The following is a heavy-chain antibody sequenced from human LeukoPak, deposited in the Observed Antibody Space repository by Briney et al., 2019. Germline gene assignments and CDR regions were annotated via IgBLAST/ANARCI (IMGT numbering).Heavy chain of an antibody. CDR2: ISGSGGST. D-gene: IGHD3-22*01. J-gene: IGHJ4*02. Sequence: GGSLRLSCAASGFTFSSYAMSWVRQAPGKGLEWVSAISGSGGSTYYADSVKGQFTISRDNSKNTLYLQMNSLRAEDTAVYYCAKDRGYDSSGYPLDYWGQGTLVTVSS. V-gene: IGHV3-23*01. CDR1: GFTFSSYA. CDR3: AKDRGYDSSGYPLDY.